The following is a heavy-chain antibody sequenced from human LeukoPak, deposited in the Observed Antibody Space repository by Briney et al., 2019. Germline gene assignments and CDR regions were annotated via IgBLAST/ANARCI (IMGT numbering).Heavy chain of an antibody. CDR1: GFTFSTYD. Sequence: GGSLRLSCAASGFTFSTYDLHWVRQASGKGLEWVSAIGPSGDTYYAGSVRGRFTISRENARNSFYLQMNSLRAGDTAVYYCAREGDDSSGYTFDYWGQGTLVTVSS. CDR3: AREGDDSSGYTFDY. CDR2: IGPSGDT. D-gene: IGHD3-22*01. J-gene: IGHJ4*02. V-gene: IGHV3-13*01.